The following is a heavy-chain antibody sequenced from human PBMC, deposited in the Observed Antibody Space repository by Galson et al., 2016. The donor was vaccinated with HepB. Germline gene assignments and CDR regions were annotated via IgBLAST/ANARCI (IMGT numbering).Heavy chain of an antibody. CDR2: ISWDGRSP. Sequence: SLRLSCAASGFTFDDYTMHWVRKAPGKALEWVALISWDGRSPDSADSVRGRFTISRDNRQNILYLQMNSLPTEDTALNDCGKDWGSLWESSGKGMDVWGQGTTVIVSS. J-gene: IGHJ6*02. CDR1: GFTFDDYT. CDR3: GKDWGSLWESSGKGMDV. V-gene: IGHV3-43*01. D-gene: IGHD3-10*01.